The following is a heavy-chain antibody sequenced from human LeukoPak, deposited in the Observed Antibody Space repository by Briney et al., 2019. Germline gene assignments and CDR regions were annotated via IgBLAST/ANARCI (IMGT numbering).Heavy chain of an antibody. J-gene: IGHJ4*02. CDR1: GFTVSSTY. CDR2: IYSGGNI. V-gene: IGHV3-53*05. Sequence: GGSLRLSCAASGFTVSSTYMSWVRQAPGKGLEWVSVIYSGGNIYYVDSVKGRFTISRDTSKNTLYLQMNSLRAEDTAVYYCARDRVWFGEFYYFDYWGQGTLVTVSS. CDR3: ARDRVWFGEFYYFDY. D-gene: IGHD3-10*01.